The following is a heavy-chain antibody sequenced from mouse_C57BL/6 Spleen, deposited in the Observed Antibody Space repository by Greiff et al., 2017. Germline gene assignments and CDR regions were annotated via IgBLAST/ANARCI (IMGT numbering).Heavy chain of an antibody. CDR1: GFTFSSYG. CDR2: ISSGGSYT. CDR3: ARERVITTVVATDYYAMDY. D-gene: IGHD1-1*01. V-gene: IGHV5-6*01. J-gene: IGHJ4*01. Sequence: EVKLVESGGDLVKPGGSLKLSCAASGFTFSSYGMSWVRQTPDKRLEWVATISSGGSYTYYPDSVKERFTISRDNAKNTLYLQMSSLKSEDTAMYYCARERVITTVVATDYYAMDYWGQGTSVTVSS.